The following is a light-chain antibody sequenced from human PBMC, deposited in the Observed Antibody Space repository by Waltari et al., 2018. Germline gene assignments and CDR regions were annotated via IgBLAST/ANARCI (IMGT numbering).Light chain of an antibody. CDR1: SSNIGADYD. J-gene: IGLJ1*01. CDR3: QSYDSSLSGFV. Sequence: QSVLTQPPSVSGAPGQRVTVSCTGSSSNIGADYDIPWYQQLPGSAPKPLSYGNTDRPSGVPDRCSVSKSATSASLAITGLQAGDEADYYCQSYDSSLSGFVFGTGTTVTVL. CDR2: GNT. V-gene: IGLV1-40*01.